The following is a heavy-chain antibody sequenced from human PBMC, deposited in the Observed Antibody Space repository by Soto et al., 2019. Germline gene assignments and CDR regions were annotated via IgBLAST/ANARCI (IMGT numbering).Heavy chain of an antibody. Sequence: SVKVSCRASVGPLSRYAISLVRQAPGQGLEWMGGIIPIFGTANYAQKFQGRVTITADESTSTAYMELRSLRSEDTAVYYCAYRIAARPLTGNWFDPWGQGTLVTVSS. CDR2: IIPIFGTA. CDR3: AYRIAARPLTGNWFDP. J-gene: IGHJ5*02. CDR1: VGPLSRYA. V-gene: IGHV1-69*13. D-gene: IGHD6-6*01.